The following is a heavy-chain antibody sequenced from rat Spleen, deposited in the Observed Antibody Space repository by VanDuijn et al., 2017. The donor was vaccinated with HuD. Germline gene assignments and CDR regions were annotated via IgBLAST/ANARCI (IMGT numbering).Heavy chain of an antibody. V-gene: IGHV5S13*01. CDR2: IRPSGDST. Sequence: EVQLVASGGGLVRPGRSLRLSCAASGFTFSNYDMAWVRQAPTKGLEWVASIRPSGDSTFYRDSVKGRFTVSRDNAKSTQYLQMDSLRSEDTATYYCARQRAHTMGPFDYWGQGVKVTVSS. CDR1: GFTFSNYD. J-gene: IGHJ2*01. CDR3: ARQRAHTMGPFDY. D-gene: IGHD1-7*01.